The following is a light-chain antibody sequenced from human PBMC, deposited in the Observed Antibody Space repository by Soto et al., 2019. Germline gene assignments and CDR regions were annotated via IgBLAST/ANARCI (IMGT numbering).Light chain of an antibody. V-gene: IGLV2-18*02. CDR1: SSDIGSYDR. CDR2: DVS. Sequence: QSALTQPPSVSGSPGQSVAISCTGASSDIGSYDRVSWYHQPPGTAPKLIIYDVSNRPSGVPDRFSGAKSGNTASLTISGLQAEDEADYYCSSFTTSDTYVFGTGTKLPS. CDR3: SSFTTSDTYV. J-gene: IGLJ1*01.